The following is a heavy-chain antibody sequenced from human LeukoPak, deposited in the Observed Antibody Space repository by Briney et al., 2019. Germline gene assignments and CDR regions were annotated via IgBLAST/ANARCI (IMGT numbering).Heavy chain of an antibody. CDR2: ISGSGGST. CDR3: AKDLSLYVWGRDAFNI. CDR1: GFTFSSYA. D-gene: IGHD3-16*01. V-gene: IGHV3-23*01. Sequence: LTGGSLRLSCAASGFTFSSYAMSWVRQAPGKGLEWVSAISGSGGSTYYADSVKGRFTISRDNSKNTLYLQMNSLRAEDTAVYYCAKDLSLYVWGRDAFNIWGQGTMVTLSS. J-gene: IGHJ3*02.